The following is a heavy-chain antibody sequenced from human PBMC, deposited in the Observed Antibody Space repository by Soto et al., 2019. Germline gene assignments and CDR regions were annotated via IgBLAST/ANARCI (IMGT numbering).Heavy chain of an antibody. CDR1: GFTFSSYS. J-gene: IGHJ4*02. CDR2: ISSSSSYI. D-gene: IGHD6-19*01. V-gene: IGHV3-21*01. Sequence: EVQLVESGGGLVKPGGSLRLSCAASGFTFSSYSMNWVRQAPGKGLEGVSSISSSSSYIYYADSVKGRFTISRDNAKNALDLQMNSLRAEDTAVYYCARDMVPISSGWNNAAFDYWGQGTLVNVSS. CDR3: ARDMVPISSGWNNAAFDY.